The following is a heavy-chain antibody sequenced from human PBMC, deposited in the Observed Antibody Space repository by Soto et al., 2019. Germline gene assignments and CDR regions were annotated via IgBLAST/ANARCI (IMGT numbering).Heavy chain of an antibody. CDR1: EFTFSTYG. Sequence: GGPLRLSCTASEFTFSTYGGNWVRQAPGKGLEWVSYISSSSSAIYYADSVKGRFTISRDNAKNSLYLQMNSLRDEDTAVYYCASLFGELFHWGQGTLVTVSS. J-gene: IGHJ4*02. CDR3: ASLFGELFH. D-gene: IGHD3-10*02. V-gene: IGHV3-48*02. CDR2: ISSSSSAI.